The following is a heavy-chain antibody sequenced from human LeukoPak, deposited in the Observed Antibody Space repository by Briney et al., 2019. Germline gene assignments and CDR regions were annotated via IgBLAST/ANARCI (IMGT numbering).Heavy chain of an antibody. CDR2: INHSGST. J-gene: IGHJ6*03. V-gene: IGHV4-34*01. CDR1: GGSFSGYY. D-gene: IGHD3-16*01. CDR3: ARLLRLRMGSRSPVYYYYMDV. Sequence: MPSETLSLTCAVYGGSFSGYYWSWIRQPPGKGLEWIGEINHSGSTNYNPSLKSRVTISVDTSKNQFSLKLSSVTAADTAVYYCARLLRLRMGSRSPVYYYYMDVWGKGTTVTISS.